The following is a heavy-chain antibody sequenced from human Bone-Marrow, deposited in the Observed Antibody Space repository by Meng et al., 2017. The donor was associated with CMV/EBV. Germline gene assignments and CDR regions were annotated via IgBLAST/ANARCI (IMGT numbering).Heavy chain of an antibody. V-gene: IGHV4-34*01. CDR3: ARQGSGAEMATIPLEY. Sequence: SQTLSLTCAVYGGSFSGYYWSWIRQPPGKGLEWIGEINHSGSTNYNPSLKSRVTISVDTSKNQFSLKLSSVTTADTAVYYCARQGSGAEMATIPLEYWGQGTLVTVSS. J-gene: IGHJ4*02. CDR2: INHSGST. CDR1: GGSFSGYY. D-gene: IGHD5-24*01.